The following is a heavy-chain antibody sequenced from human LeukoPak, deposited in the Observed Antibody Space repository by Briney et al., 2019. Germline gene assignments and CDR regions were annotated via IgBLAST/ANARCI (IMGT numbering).Heavy chain of an antibody. V-gene: IGHV1-69*06. CDR1: GGTFSSYS. CDR3: ASGTTDIVVVPATLRNYYFDY. Sequence: GASVKVSCKASGGTFSSYSLSWVRQAPGQGLEWMGGVIPIFGTAKYAQKFQGRVTITADKSTSTAYMELSSLRSEDTAVYYCASGTTDIVVVPATLRNYYFDYWGQGTLVTVSS. D-gene: IGHD2-2*01. J-gene: IGHJ4*02. CDR2: VIPIFGTA.